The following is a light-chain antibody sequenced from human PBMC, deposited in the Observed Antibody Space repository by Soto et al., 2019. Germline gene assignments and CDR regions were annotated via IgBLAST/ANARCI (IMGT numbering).Light chain of an antibody. CDR1: QSVSSN. V-gene: IGKV3-15*01. Sequence: EIVMTQSPATLSVSPGERATLSCRASQSVSSNLAWYQQKPGQTPKLLIYVASTRATGIPARFSGSGSGPEFTLTISRLQSEDFAVYYCQQYNVWPLTFGGGNKVEFK. CDR2: VAS. CDR3: QQYNVWPLT. J-gene: IGKJ4*01.